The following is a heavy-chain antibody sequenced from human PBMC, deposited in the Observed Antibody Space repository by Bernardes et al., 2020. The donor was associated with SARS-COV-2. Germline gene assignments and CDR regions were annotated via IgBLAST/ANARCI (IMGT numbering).Heavy chain of an antibody. Sequence: GGSLRLSCAASGFTFRTYVMNWVRQAPGKGLEWVSAISGSGGGTYYADSVKGRFTISRDNSKNILYLQMNSLRAEDTALYHCARNLGGTYRTPLDYWGQGTLVTVSS. CDR3: ARNLGGTYRTPLDY. J-gene: IGHJ4*02. V-gene: IGHV3-23*01. CDR1: GFTFRTYV. D-gene: IGHD3-16*02. CDR2: ISGSGGGT.